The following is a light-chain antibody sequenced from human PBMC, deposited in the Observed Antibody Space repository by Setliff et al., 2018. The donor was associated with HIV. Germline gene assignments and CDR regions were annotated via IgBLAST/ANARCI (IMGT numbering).Light chain of an antibody. Sequence: SALTQPASVSGSPGQSITISCTGTSSDVGSFNLVSWHQQFPGKAPKLMIYEVNNRPSGVPFRFSGSKSGNTASLTISGLQAEDEADYYCCSHAGLTSYVFGSGTKVTVL. CDR1: SSDVGSFNL. CDR2: EVN. V-gene: IGLV2-23*02. CDR3: CSHAGLTSYV. J-gene: IGLJ1*01.